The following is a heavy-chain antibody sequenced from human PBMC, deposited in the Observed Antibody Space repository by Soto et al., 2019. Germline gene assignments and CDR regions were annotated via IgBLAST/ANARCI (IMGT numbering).Heavy chain of an antibody. J-gene: IGHJ4*02. CDR2: IYYSGRT. V-gene: IGHV4-59*08. D-gene: IGHD2-2*01. Sequence: SENPSLNCNFAGGPIRRYYLGWFRHRPGKGLEWICFIYYSGRTDYNPTLTRRASVSIDTSKNQFSLNLTSVTAEDTAVYYCERITSSRFPNFDYWGQGTLVTVSS. CDR3: ERITSSRFPNFDY. CDR1: GGPIRRYY.